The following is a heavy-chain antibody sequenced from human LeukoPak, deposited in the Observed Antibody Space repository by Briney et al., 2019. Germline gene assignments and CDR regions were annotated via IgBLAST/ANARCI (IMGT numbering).Heavy chain of an antibody. CDR1: GYTFTSYY. J-gene: IGHJ6*02. CDR3: ARGGMTTVTTAYYYYGMDV. V-gene: IGHV1-46*01. Sequence: ASVKVSCKASGYTFTSYYMHWVRQAPGQGLEWMGIINPSGGSTSYAQEFQGRVTMTRDTSTSTVYMELSSLRSEDTAVYYCARGGMTTVTTAYYYYGMDVWGQGTTVTVSS. CDR2: INPSGGST. D-gene: IGHD4-17*01.